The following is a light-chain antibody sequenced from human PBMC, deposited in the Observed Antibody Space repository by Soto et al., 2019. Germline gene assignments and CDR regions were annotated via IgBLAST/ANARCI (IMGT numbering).Light chain of an antibody. CDR3: QQLNSYPRT. CDR2: GAS. CDR1: QSVSSD. J-gene: IGKJ1*01. Sequence: EIVMTQSPATLSVSPGDRVTLSCRASQSVSSDLAWYQQRPGQAPRLLIYGASTRATGIPARFSGTGSGTEFTLTISSLQPEDFATYYCQQLNSYPRTFGQGTKVEIK. V-gene: IGKV3-15*01.